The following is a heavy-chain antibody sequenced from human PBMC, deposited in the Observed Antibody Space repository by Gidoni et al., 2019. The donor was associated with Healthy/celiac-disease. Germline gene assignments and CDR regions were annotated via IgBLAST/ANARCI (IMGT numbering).Heavy chain of an antibody. D-gene: IGHD2-21*01. CDR3: ARLAVSGDSHYYYYGMDV. V-gene: IGHV4-59*08. CDR1: GGSISSYY. Sequence: VQLQESGPGLVKPSEPLSLTCTVSGGSISSYYWSWIRQPPGKGLAWIGYIYYSGSTNYNPSLKSRVTISVDTSKSHLSLKLSAVTAADTAVYYCARLAVSGDSHYYYYGMDVWGQGTTVTVSS. J-gene: IGHJ6*02. CDR2: IYYSGST.